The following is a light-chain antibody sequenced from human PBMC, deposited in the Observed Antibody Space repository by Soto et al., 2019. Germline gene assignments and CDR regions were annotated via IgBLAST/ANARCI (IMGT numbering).Light chain of an antibody. V-gene: IGKV3-15*01. J-gene: IGKJ2*01. CDR3: QQGKNWPLT. CDR2: SAS. CDR1: QSISTE. Sequence: EIVMTQSPATLSVSPGERATLSCRARQSISTELAWYQQKPGQPPRLLIYSASTRATGVPARFTGSGSGSEFTLNISGLQSEDFAVYYCQQGKNWPLTFGQGTRLAI.